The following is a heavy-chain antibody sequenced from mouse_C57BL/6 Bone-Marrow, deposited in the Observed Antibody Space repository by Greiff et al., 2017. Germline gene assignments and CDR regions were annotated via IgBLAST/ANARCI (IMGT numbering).Heavy chain of an antibody. CDR1: GYTFTSYW. J-gene: IGHJ1*03. Sequence: QVQLQQSGAELVKPGASVKMSCKASGYTFTSYWITWVKQRPGQGLEWIGDIYPGSGSTNYNEKFKSKATLTVDTSSSTAYMQLSSLTSEDSAVYYCARLRTGCYGSSPGFDVWGTGTTVTVSS. CDR2: IYPGSGST. CDR3: ARLRTGCYGSSPGFDV. V-gene: IGHV1-55*01. D-gene: IGHD1-1*01.